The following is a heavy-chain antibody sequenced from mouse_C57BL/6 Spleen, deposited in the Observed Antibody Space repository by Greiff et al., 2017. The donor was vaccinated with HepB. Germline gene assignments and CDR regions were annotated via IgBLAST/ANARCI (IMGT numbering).Heavy chain of an antibody. V-gene: IGHV3-6*01. D-gene: IGHD2-12*01. Sequence: EVKVEESGPGLVKPSQSLSLTCSVTGYSITSGYYWNWIRQFPGNKLEWMGYISYDGSNNYNPSLKNRISITRDTSKNQFFLKLNSVTTEDTATYYCARRGAYYSMYYFDYWGQGTTLTVSS. CDR1: GYSITSGYY. J-gene: IGHJ2*01. CDR2: ISYDGSN. CDR3: ARRGAYYSMYYFDY.